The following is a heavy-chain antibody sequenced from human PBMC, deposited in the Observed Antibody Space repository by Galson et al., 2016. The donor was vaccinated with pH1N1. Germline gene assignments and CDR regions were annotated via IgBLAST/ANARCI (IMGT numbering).Heavy chain of an antibody. CDR1: GFTFSSYW. CDR2: INSDGSST. Sequence: SLRLSCAASGFTFSSYWMHWVRQAPGKGLVWVSRINSDGSSTSCADSVKGRFTISRDNAKNPLYLQMNSLRVEDTAVYFCVNSIPVRPFGDWGQGTLVTVSS. D-gene: IGHD6-6*01. J-gene: IGHJ1*01. V-gene: IGHV3-74*01. CDR3: VNSIPVRPFGD.